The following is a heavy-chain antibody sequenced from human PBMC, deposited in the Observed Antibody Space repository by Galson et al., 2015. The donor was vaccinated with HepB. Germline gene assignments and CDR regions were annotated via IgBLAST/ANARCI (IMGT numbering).Heavy chain of an antibody. CDR3: ARGGGFGAPFDY. CDR1: GGSISSYY. D-gene: IGHD3-10*01. V-gene: IGHV4-59*01. CDR2: IYYSGST. Sequence: LSLTCTVSGGSISSYYWSWIRQPPGKGLEWIGYIYYSGSTNYNPSLKSRVTISVDTSKNQFSLKLSSVTAADTAVYYCARGGGFGAPFDYWGQGTLVTVSS. J-gene: IGHJ4*02.